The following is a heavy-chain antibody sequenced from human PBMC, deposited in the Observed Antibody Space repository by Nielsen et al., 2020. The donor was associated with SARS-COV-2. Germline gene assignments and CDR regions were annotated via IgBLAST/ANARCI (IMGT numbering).Heavy chain of an antibody. Sequence: GGSLRLSFAASGFTFSSYGMHWVRQAPGKGLEWVAVISYDGSNKYYADSVKGRFTISRDNAKNSLYLQMNSLRAEDTAVYYCARDGEIMITFGGLMDVWGKGTTVTVSS. CDR2: ISYDGSNK. D-gene: IGHD3-16*01. J-gene: IGHJ6*03. V-gene: IGHV3-30*03. CDR1: GFTFSSYG. CDR3: ARDGEIMITFGGLMDV.